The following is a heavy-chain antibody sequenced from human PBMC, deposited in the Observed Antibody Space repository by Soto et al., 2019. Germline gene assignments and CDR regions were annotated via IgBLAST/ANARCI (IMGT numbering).Heavy chain of an antibody. CDR2: ISAYNGNT. CDR1: GYTFTSYG. D-gene: IGHD3-3*01. J-gene: IGHJ6*02. Sequence: QVQLVQSGAEVKKPGASVKVSCKASGYTFTSYGISWVRQAPGQGLEWMGWISAYNGNTNYAQKLQGRVTMTTDTAESTGYMGLRRRRTGDTAVYYWARDRRMGGGEYDFWDGYYYYYGMDVWGQGTTVTVSS. CDR3: ARDRRMGGGEYDFWDGYYYYYGMDV. V-gene: IGHV1-18*01.